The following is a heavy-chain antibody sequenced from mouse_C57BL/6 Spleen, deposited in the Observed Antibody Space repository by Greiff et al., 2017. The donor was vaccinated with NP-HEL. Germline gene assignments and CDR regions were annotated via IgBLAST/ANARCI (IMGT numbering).Heavy chain of an antibody. CDR2: LDPSDSYT. V-gene: IGHV1-69*01. J-gene: IGHJ4*01. CDR3: ARVGLWDYAMDY. CDR1: GYTFTSYW. D-gene: IGHD1-1*02. Sequence: QVQLQQPGAELVMPGASVKLSCKASGYTFTSYWMHWVKQRPGQGLEWIGELDPSDSYTNYNQKFKGKSTLTVDKSSSTAYMQLSSLTSEDSAVYYCARVGLWDYAMDYWGQGTSVTVSS.